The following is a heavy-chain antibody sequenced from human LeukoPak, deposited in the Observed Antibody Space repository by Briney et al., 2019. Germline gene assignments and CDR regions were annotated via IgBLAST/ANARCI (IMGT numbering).Heavy chain of an antibody. CDR3: AREMFGSGSYPDF. J-gene: IGHJ4*02. V-gene: IGHV3-33*01. D-gene: IGHD3-10*01. CDR2: IWHDGSHK. Sequence: GRSLRLSCAASGFAFNTYAMHWVRQAPGQGLEWVALIWHDGSHKYYSNSVRGQFTISRDNSKNTVSLQMNNLRPEDTAVYYCAREMFGSGSYPDFWGQGTLVTVSS. CDR1: GFAFNTYA.